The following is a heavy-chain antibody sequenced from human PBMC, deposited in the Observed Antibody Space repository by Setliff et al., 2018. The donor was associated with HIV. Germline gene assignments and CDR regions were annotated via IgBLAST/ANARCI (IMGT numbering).Heavy chain of an antibody. J-gene: IGHJ4*02. CDR1: GYTLTELS. V-gene: IGHV1-24*01. CDR2: FDPEDGET. Sequence: ASVKVSCKISGYTLTELSIHWVRQAPGKGLEWMANFDPEDGETFYAQKFQGRLTMTEDTSTDTAYMELSSLRSDDTAIYFCATDQLLLGGSYSDYWGQGTLVTVSS. D-gene: IGHD1-26*01. CDR3: ATDQLLLGGSYSDY.